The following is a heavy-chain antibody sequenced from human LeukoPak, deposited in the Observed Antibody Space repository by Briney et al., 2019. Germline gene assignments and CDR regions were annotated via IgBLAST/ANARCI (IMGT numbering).Heavy chain of an antibody. CDR1: GFSFRDYP. CDR2: ISAGADVI. V-gene: IGHV3-23*01. CDR3: ATGSVRYSASWYSQEGDY. Sequence: PGGSLRLSCEAAGFSFRDYPMGWVRRASGKRLEWVSGISAGADVIFYADPVKGRFTISRDNSKNTLYLQMNSLRAEDTAVYYCATGSVRYSASWYSQEGDYWGQGTLVTVSS. D-gene: IGHD6-13*01. J-gene: IGHJ4*02.